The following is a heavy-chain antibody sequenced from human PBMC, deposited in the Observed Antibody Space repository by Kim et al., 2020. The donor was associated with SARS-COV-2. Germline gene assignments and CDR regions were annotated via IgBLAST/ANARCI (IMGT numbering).Heavy chain of an antibody. D-gene: IGHD3-22*01. V-gene: IGHV1-3*01. CDR2: INAGNGNT. Sequence: ASVKVSCKASGYTFTSYAMHWVRQAPGQRLEWMGWINAGNGNTKYSQKFQGRVTITRDTSASTAYMELSSLRSEDTAVYYCASHRATYYYDSSGFAFDIWGQGTMVTVSS. J-gene: IGHJ3*02. CDR3: ASHRATYYYDSSGFAFDI. CDR1: GYTFTSYA.